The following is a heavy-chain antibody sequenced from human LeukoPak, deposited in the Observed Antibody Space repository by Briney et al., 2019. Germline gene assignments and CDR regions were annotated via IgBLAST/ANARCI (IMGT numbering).Heavy chain of an antibody. CDR2: IRSKASGGTT. CDR3: TRESPKQTIVVVPAASHFDY. CDR1: GFTFGDYA. V-gene: IGHV3-49*03. J-gene: IGHJ4*02. D-gene: IGHD2-2*01. Sequence: GGSLRLSCTASGFTFGDYAMSWFRQAPGKGLEWVGFIRSKASGGTTEYAASVKGRFTVSRDDSRSIAYLQMNSLKTEDTAVYYCTRESPKQTIVVVPAASHFDYWGQGTLVTVSS.